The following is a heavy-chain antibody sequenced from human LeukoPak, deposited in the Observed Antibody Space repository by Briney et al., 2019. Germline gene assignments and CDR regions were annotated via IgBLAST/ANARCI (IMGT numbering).Heavy chain of an antibody. CDR1: GYTFTNYY. D-gene: IGHD4-17*01. V-gene: IGHV1-69*04. Sequence: ASVTVSCKASGYTFTNYYMHWVRQAPGQGLAWMGRIIPILGIANYPQKFQGRVTITADKSTSTAYMELSRLRSDDTAVYYCARGGANGDYHAFDIWGQGTMVTVSS. CDR3: ARGGANGDYHAFDI. CDR2: IIPILGIA. J-gene: IGHJ3*02.